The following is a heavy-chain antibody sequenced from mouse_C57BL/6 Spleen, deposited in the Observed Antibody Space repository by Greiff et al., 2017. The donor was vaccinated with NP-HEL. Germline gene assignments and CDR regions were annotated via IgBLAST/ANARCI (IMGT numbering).Heavy chain of an antibody. V-gene: IGHV1-72*01. CDR2: IDPNSGGT. J-gene: IGHJ2*01. CDR1: GYTFTSYW. CDR3: ARAITTVVATNFDYFDY. D-gene: IGHD1-1*01. Sequence: QVQLQQPGAELVKPGASVKLSCKASGYTFTSYWMHWVKQRPGRGLEWIGRIDPNSGGTKYNEKFKSKATLTVDKPSSTAYMQLRSLTSEDSAVYYCARAITTVVATNFDYFDYWGQGTTLTVSS.